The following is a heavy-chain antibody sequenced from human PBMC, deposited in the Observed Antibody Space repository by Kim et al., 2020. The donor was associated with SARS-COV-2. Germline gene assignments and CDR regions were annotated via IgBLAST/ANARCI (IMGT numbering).Heavy chain of an antibody. J-gene: IGHJ4*02. CDR2: ISGSGGST. CDR1: GFTFSSYA. CDR3: AKCTGYSSGWYFDY. Sequence: GGSLRLSCAASGFTFSSYAMSWVRQAPGKGLEWVAAISGSGGSTYNADSVKGMFTISRDNSKNTLYLQMNSLRAEDTAGYYCAKCTGYSSGWYFDYWGQGTLVTVSS. V-gene: IGHV3-23*01. D-gene: IGHD6-19*01.